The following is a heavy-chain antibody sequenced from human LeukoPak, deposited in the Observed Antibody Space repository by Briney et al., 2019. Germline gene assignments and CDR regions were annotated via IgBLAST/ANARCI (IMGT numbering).Heavy chain of an antibody. CDR3: ARVAPYAFDI. J-gene: IGHJ3*02. V-gene: IGHV3-7*01. CDR1: GFTFSNYW. Sequence: PGGSLRLSCAASGFTFSNYWMSWVRQSPEKGLEWVANIKQDGSEKYYVDSVKGRFTISRDNAKNSLYLQLNSLRAEDTAVYYCARVAPYAFDIWGQGTMVTVSS. CDR2: IKQDGSEK.